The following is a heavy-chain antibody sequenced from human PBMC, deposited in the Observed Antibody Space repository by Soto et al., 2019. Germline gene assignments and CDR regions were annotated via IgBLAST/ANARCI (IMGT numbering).Heavy chain of an antibody. D-gene: IGHD2-2*01. CDR1: GFSLSTSGVG. J-gene: IGHJ4*02. Sequence: SGPTLVNPTQTLTLTCTFSGFSLSTSGVGVGWIRQPPGKALEWLALIYWDDDKRYSPSLKSRLTITKDTSKNQVVLTMTNMDPVDTATYYCAHSADCISTSCYGDLVYWGQGTLVTVSS. CDR2: IYWDDDK. V-gene: IGHV2-5*02. CDR3: AHSADCISTSCYGDLVY.